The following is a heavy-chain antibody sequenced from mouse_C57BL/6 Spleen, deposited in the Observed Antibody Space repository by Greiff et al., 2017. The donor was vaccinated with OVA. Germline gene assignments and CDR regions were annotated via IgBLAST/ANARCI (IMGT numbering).Heavy chain of an antibody. D-gene: IGHD1-1*01. Sequence: EVKVVESGAELVRPGASVKLSCTASGFNIKDDYMHWVKQRPEQGLEWIGWIDPENGDTEYASKFQGKATITADTSSNTAYLQLSSLTSEDTAVYYCTFYYYGPWFAYWGQGTLVTVSA. V-gene: IGHV14-4*01. CDR1: GFNIKDDY. CDR2: IDPENGDT. J-gene: IGHJ3*01. CDR3: TFYYYGPWFAY.